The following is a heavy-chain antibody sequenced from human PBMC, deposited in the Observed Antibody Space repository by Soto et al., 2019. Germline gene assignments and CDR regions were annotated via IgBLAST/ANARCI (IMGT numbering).Heavy chain of an antibody. V-gene: IGHV3-21*01. J-gene: IGHJ4*02. CDR2: ISSSSSKI. CDR3: TREITASDY. CDR1: GFTFSSYS. Sequence: EVHLVESGGGLVKPGGSLRLSCTASGFTFSSYSMNWVRQAPGKGLEWVSSISSSSSKIYYVDSVKGRFTVSRDNAKNSVYLQMNSLRAEDTAVYYCTREITASDYWGQGNLVTVSS.